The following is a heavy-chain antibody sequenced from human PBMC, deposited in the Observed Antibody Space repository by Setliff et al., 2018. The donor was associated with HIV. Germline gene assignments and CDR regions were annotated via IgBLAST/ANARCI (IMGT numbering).Heavy chain of an antibody. V-gene: IGHV4-39*02. D-gene: IGHD2-15*01. CDR2: ISHSGIT. J-gene: IGHJ5*02. Sequence: SETLSLTCTVSGGSISSSSYYWGWIRQPPGKGLEWIGYISHSGITYYNPSLKSRVTISVDTSKNHFSLRLSSVTAADTAVYYCARSSRGYCSGGSCYGFDPWGQGNLVTVSS. CDR3: ARSSRGYCSGGSCYGFDP. CDR1: GGSISSSSYY.